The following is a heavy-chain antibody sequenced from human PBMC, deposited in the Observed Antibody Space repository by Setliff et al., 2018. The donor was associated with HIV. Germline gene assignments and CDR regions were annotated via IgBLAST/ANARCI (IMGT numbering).Heavy chain of an antibody. J-gene: IGHJ4*02. Sequence: SETLSLTCTVSGGSINSGDYYWSWIRQPPGKGLEWIGYIYYSGSTYYNPSLKSRVTISVDTSKNQFSLKLSSVTAADTAVYYCAVGRYSYGLYYFDYWGQGTQVTVSS. CDR1: GGSINSGDYY. D-gene: IGHD5-18*01. V-gene: IGHV4-30-4*08. CDR3: AVGRYSYGLYYFDY. CDR2: IYYSGST.